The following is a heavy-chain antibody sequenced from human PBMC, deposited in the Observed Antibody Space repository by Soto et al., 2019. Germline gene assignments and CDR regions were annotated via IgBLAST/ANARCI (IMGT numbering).Heavy chain of an antibody. V-gene: IGHV1-2*02. J-gene: IGHJ4*02. CDR2: INPKSGGT. D-gene: IGHD5-12*01. CDR1: GYTFTGYY. CDR3: ARGNSGDDDEFDY. Sequence: GASVKVSCKATGYTFTGYYMHWVRQAPGQGLEWMGWINPKSGGTYYLQKFQGRVTMTRDTSISSAYMELSSLRFDDTATYYCARGNSGDDDEFDYWGQGTPVTVSS.